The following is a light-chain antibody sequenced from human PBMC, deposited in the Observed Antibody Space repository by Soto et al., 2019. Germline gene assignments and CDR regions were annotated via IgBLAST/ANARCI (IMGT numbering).Light chain of an antibody. CDR1: QAISGNY. CDR2: GAS. Sequence: EIVLTQSPGTRSLSPGEGASLSCRSSQAISGNYLAWYQHKPGQAPRLLMYGASSRATGIPDRFSGSGSGTDFTLTISRLEPEDFAVYYCQQYGSSPPITFGQGTRLEI. J-gene: IGKJ5*01. CDR3: QQYGSSPPIT. V-gene: IGKV3-20*01.